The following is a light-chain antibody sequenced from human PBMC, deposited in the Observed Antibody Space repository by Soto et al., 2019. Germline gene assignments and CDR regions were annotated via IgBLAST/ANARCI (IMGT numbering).Light chain of an antibody. V-gene: IGKV1-9*01. Sequence: DIQLTQSPSFLSASVGDRVTITCRASEGISSYVAWYQQKPGKAPELLIYAASTLQSGVPSRFSGSRSGTEFTLTISSLQPEDFATYYCQQLNGYPPWTFGQGTKVEIK. J-gene: IGKJ1*01. CDR3: QQLNGYPPWT. CDR2: AAS. CDR1: EGISSY.